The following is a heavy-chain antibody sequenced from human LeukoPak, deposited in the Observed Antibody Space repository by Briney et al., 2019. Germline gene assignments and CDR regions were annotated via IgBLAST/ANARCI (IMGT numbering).Heavy chain of an antibody. CDR3: ARGEYSGYGYYFDY. V-gene: IGHV1-2*02. CDR2: INPNSGGT. J-gene: IGHJ4*02. CDR1: GYTLTELS. D-gene: IGHD5-12*01. Sequence: ASVKVSCKVSGYTLTELSLHWVRQAPGQGLEWMGWINPNSGGTNYAQKFQGRVTMTRDTSISTAYMELSRLRSDDTAVYYCARGEYSGYGYYFDYWGQGTLVTVSS.